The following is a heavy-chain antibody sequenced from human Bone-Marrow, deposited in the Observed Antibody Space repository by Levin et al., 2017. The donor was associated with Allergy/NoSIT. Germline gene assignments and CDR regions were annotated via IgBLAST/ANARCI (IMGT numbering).Heavy chain of an antibody. CDR2: ITSSGRTI. CDR3: ARDFAEREAEYNWVDPPYY. CDR1: GFTFSDYY. J-gene: IGHJ4*02. D-gene: IGHD1-1*01. Sequence: GGSLRLSCAASGFTFSDYYMSWIRQAPGKGLEWLSSITSSGRTIYYTDSVKGRFTISRDNARKSLALQMNSLTAEDTAVYYCARDFAEREAEYNWVDPPYYWGQGILVSVSS. V-gene: IGHV3-11*01.